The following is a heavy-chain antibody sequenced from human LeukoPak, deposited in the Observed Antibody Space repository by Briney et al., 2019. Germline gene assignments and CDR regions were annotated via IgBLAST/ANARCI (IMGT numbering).Heavy chain of an antibody. V-gene: IGHV3-15*01. CDR2: IKSKTVGGTT. Sequence: GGSLRLSCAASLFTFSKALMSWVRQAPGKGLEWVGRIKSKTVGGTTDYGGHVKVRYNISRDDSKITLYLQMNSLKTEDTAVYYCTTDRGLRYFDWLPISQDAFDIWGQGTMVTVSS. D-gene: IGHD3-9*01. J-gene: IGHJ3*02. CDR1: LFTFSKAL. CDR3: TTDRGLRYFDWLPISQDAFDI.